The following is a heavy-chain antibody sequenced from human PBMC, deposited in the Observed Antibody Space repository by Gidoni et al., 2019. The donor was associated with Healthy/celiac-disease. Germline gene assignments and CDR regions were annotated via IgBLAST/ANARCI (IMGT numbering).Heavy chain of an antibody. J-gene: IGHJ6*02. CDR1: GFTFSSYS. V-gene: IGHV3-21*01. Sequence: EVQLVESGGGLVNPGGSLRLSCAASGFTFSSYSMNWVRQAPGKGLEWVSSISSSSSYIYYADSVKGRFTISRDNAKNSLYLQMNSLRAEDTAVYYCARDLVVAATPDYYYGMDVWGQGTTVTVSS. CDR3: ARDLVVAATPDYYYGMDV. D-gene: IGHD2-15*01. CDR2: ISSSSSYI.